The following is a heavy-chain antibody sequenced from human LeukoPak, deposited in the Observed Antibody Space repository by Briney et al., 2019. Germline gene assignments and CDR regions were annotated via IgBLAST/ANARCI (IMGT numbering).Heavy chain of an antibody. CDR3: ARDMPHTGFDP. CDR1: GGSISSGGYS. Sequence: PSETLSLTCAVSGGSISSGGYSWSWIRQPPGKGLEWIGYIYHSGSTYYNPSLKSRVTISVDTSKNQFSLKLSSVTAADTAVYYCARDMPHTGFDPWGQGTLVTVSS. J-gene: IGHJ5*02. D-gene: IGHD2-2*01. CDR2: IYHSGST. V-gene: IGHV4-30-2*01.